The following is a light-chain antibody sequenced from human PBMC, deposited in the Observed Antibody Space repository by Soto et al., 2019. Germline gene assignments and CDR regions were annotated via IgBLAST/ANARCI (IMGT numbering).Light chain of an antibody. CDR1: SIDFGNYNL. CDR2: EVN. V-gene: IGLV2-23*02. CDR3: CSFTSSNTHV. J-gene: IGLJ1*01. Sequence: QSVLTQPAPVSGSLGQSITISCTGTSIDFGNYNLVSWYQQHPGKVPKLILFEVNKRPSGVSGRFSGSKSGNTASLTISGLQAEDEADYYCCSFTSSNTHVFGTGTKVNVL.